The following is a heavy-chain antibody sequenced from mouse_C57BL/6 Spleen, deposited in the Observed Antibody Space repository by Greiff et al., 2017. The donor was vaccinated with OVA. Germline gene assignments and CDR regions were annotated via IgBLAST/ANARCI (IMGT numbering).Heavy chain of an antibody. Sequence: DVQLVESGEGLVKPGGSLKLSCAASGFTFSSYAMSWVRQTPEKRLEWVAYISSGGDYIYYADTVKGRFTISRDNARNTLYLQMSSLKSEDTAMYYCTRAPLYYGYDGFAYWGQGTLVTVSA. CDR1: GFTFSSYA. CDR3: TRAPLYYGYDGFAY. V-gene: IGHV5-9-1*02. D-gene: IGHD2-2*01. CDR2: ISSGGDYI. J-gene: IGHJ3*01.